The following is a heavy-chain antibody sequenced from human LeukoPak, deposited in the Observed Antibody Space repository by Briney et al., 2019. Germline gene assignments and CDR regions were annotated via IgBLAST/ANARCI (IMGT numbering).Heavy chain of an antibody. Sequence: SQTLSLTCAISGDSVSSNSAAWNWIRQSPSRGLEWLGRTNYRSKWYSDYAVSVKGRITINADTSKNQFSLQLNSVTPEDTAVYYCAREGGSAYYYSLDYWGQGTLVTVSS. D-gene: IGHD3-22*01. CDR2: TNYRSKWYS. CDR1: GDSVSSNSAA. CDR3: AREGGSAYYYSLDY. V-gene: IGHV6-1*01. J-gene: IGHJ4*02.